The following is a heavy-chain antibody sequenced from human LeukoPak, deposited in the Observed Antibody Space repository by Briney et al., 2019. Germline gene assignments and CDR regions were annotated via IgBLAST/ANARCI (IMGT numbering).Heavy chain of an antibody. D-gene: IGHD3/OR15-3a*01. CDR2: IYYSGST. CDR1: GASVSGKF. Sequence: SETLSLTCTVSGASVSGKFWSWIRHSPGNGLKWIGLIYYSGSTKFNPSLKSRVAMSVDPSNNQFSLSLNSVTTTDTAVYFCVGGGDWLPEYWGHGTQVIVSS. CDR3: VGGGDWLPEY. J-gene: IGHJ4*01. V-gene: IGHV4-59*02.